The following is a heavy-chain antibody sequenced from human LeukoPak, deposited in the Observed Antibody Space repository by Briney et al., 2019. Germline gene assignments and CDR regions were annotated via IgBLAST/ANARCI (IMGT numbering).Heavy chain of an antibody. CDR2: IGGSNSIT. Sequence: GGSLRLSCAASRFTFNSYAMSWVRQAPGKGLEWVSVIGGSNSITFYVGSVKGRFTISRDNSKDTLYLQMNSLRAEDTAVYYCAKDTLTPYSSGWRGGYWGQGTLVTVSS. J-gene: IGHJ4*02. CDR3: AKDTLTPYSSGWRGGY. CDR1: RFTFNSYA. D-gene: IGHD6-19*01. V-gene: IGHV3-23*01.